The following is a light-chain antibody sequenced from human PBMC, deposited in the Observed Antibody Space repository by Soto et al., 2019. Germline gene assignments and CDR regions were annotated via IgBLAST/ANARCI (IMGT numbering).Light chain of an antibody. CDR2: AAS. V-gene: IGKV3-15*01. CDR1: QSVSSN. Sequence: EIVMTQSPVTLSVSPGERATLSCRASQSVSSNLAWYQQKPGQAPRLLIYAASTRATGIPARFSGSGSGTEFNLTISSLQSEDFAVYYCQQYNKWPLFTFGPGTKVDIK. CDR3: QQYNKWPLFT. J-gene: IGKJ3*01.